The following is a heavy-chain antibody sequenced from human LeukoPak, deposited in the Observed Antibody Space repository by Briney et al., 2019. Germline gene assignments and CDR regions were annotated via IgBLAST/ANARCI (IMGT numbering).Heavy chain of an antibody. CDR2: ISYDGSNK. D-gene: IGHD2-2*01. V-gene: IGHV3-30*18. Sequence: GRSLRLSCAASGFTFSSYGMHWVRQAPGKGLEWVAVISYDGSNKYYADSVKGRFTISRDNSKNTLYLQMNSLRAEDTAVYYCAKTALVPAATYYYYGMDVWGQGTTVTVSS. CDR1: GFTFSSYG. J-gene: IGHJ6*02. CDR3: AKTALVPAATYYYYGMDV.